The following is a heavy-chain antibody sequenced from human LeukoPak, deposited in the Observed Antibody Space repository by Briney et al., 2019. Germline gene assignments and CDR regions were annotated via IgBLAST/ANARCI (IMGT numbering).Heavy chain of an antibody. CDR1: GYSFTRHV. J-gene: IGHJ4*02. D-gene: IGHD3-10*01. V-gene: IGHV1-3*01. CDR2: IKVANGDT. CDR3: ARELTRFGELDF. Sequence: APVKVSCKTSGYSFTRHVLHWVRRAPGQGLEWMGWIKVANGDTKYSQGFQGRVTFVRDTSATTVYMDLSSLTSEDTALYYCARELTRFGELDFWGQGTLVTVSS.